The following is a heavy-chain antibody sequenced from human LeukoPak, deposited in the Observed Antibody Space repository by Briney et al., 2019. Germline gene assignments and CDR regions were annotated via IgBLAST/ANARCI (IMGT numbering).Heavy chain of an antibody. Sequence: SETLSLTCTVSGGSISSPNYYWGWIRQPPGKGLEWIGYVYYRGGTHYNPSLESRVTISKDTSKNQFSLAITSVTAADTAVYYCARKVDAVTASADAFDIWGQGTMVTVSS. V-gene: IGHV4-30-4*01. J-gene: IGHJ3*02. CDR1: GGSISSPNYY. CDR2: VYYRGGT. CDR3: ARKVDAVTASADAFDI. D-gene: IGHD2-21*02.